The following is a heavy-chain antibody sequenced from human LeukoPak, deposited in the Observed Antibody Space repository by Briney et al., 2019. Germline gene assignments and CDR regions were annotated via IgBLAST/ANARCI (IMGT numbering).Heavy chain of an antibody. V-gene: IGHV4-34*01. CDR3: ARGFSAGSGSYYAYDY. CDR2: INHSGST. J-gene: IGHJ4*02. Sequence: SETLSLTCAVYGGSFSVYYWSWIRQPPGKGLEWIGEINHSGSTNYNPSLKSRVTISVDTSKNQFSLKLSSVTAADTAVYYCARGFSAGSGSYYAYDYWGQGTLVTVSS. D-gene: IGHD3-10*01. CDR1: GGSFSVYY.